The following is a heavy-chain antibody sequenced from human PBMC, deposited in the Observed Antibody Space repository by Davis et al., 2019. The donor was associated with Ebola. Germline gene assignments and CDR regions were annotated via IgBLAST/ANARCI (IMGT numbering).Heavy chain of an antibody. CDR3: ARRYGGNSASYFDY. V-gene: IGHV5-51*01. J-gene: IGHJ4*02. CDR1: GYNFANFW. CDR2: IYPGDSDT. D-gene: IGHD4-23*01. Sequence: GESLKISCKASGYNFANFWIGWVRQMPGKGLEGMGIIYPGDSDTRYSPSFQGQVTISADKSISTAYLQWSSLKASDTAMYYCARRYGGNSASYFDYWGQGTLVTVSS.